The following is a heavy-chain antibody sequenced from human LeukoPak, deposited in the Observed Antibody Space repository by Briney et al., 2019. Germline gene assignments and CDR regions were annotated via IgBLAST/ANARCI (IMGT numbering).Heavy chain of an antibody. CDR2: IYSGGST. J-gene: IGHJ4*02. CDR1: GFTVSSNY. D-gene: IGHD3-10*01. CDR3: ARDRPSSHAGFDY. V-gene: IGHV3-66*02. Sequence: GGSLRLSCAASGFTVSSNYMSWVRQAPGKGLEWASVIYSGGSTYYADSVKGRFTISRDNSKNTLYLQMNSLRAEDTAVYYCARDRPSSHAGFDYWGQGTLVTVSS.